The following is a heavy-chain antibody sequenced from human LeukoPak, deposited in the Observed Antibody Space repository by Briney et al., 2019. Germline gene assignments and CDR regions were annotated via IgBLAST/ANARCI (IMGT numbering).Heavy chain of an antibody. CDR3: ARGYYDYVWGSYHRFDY. CDR2: IYYSGST. Sequence: SETLSLTCTVSGGSISSYYWSWIRQPPGKGLEWIGYIYYSGSTNYNPSLKSRVTISVDTSKNQFSLKLSSVTAADTAVYYCARGYYDYVWGSYHRFDYWGQGTLVTVSS. D-gene: IGHD3-16*01. J-gene: IGHJ4*02. V-gene: IGHV4-59*01. CDR1: GGSISSYY.